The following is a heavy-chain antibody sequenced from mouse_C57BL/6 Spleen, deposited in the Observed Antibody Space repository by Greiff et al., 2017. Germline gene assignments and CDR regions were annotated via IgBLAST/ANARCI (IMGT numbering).Heavy chain of an antibody. Sequence: QVQLQQPGAELVRPGSSVKLSCKASGYTFTSYWMHWVKQRPIQGLEWIGNIDPSDSETHYNQKFKDKATLTVDKSSSTAYMQLSSLTSEDSAVYYCTKWRGVGYLYYAMGCWGQGASVTVSS. CDR3: TKWRGVGYLYYAMGC. CDR2: IDPSDSET. V-gene: IGHV1-52*01. J-gene: IGHJ4*01. CDR1: GYTFTSYW. D-gene: IGHD2-2*01.